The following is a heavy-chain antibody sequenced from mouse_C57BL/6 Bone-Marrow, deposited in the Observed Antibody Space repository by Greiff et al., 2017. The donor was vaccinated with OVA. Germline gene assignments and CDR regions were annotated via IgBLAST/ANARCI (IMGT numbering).Heavy chain of an antibody. J-gene: IGHJ3*01. V-gene: IGHV1-80*01. CDR1: GYAFSNYW. Sequence: QVQLKESGAELVKPEASVKISCKASGYAFSNYWMNWVKQRPGKGLEWIGQIYPGDGDTNYNGKFKGKATLTADKSSSTAYMHLSSLPSEDSAVYFCARGAYWGQGTLVTVSA. CDR2: IYPGDGDT. CDR3: ARGAY.